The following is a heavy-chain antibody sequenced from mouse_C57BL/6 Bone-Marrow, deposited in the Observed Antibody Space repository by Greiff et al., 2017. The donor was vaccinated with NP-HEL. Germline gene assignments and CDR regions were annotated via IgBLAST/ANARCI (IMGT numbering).Heavy chain of an antibody. CDR3: ARSIYYDYADDPFYGMDY. J-gene: IGHJ4*01. V-gene: IGHV7-3*01. CDR1: GFTFTDYY. CDR2: IRNKANGYTI. D-gene: IGHD2-4*01. Sequence: EVNVVESGGGLVQPGGSLSLSCAASGFTFTDYYMSWVRQPPGKALEWVGFIRNKANGYTIEYSASVKGRFTISRDSSQSILYLQMNALRAEDSATYYCARSIYYDYADDPFYGMDYWGQGTSVTVSS.